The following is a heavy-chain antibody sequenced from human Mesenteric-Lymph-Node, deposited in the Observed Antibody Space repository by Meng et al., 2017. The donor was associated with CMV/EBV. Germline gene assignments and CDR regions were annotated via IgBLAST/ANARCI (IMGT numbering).Heavy chain of an antibody. CDR3: TTLSYYYGIDV. CDR2: IKSKTDGGTT. J-gene: IGHJ6*02. Sequence: GESLKISCAASGFTFSNAWMSWVRQAPGKGLEWVGRIKSKTDGGTTDYAAPVKGRFTISRDDSKNTLYLQMNSLKTEDTAVYYCTTLSYYYGIDVWGQGTTVTVSS. V-gene: IGHV3-15*01. CDR1: GFTFSNAW.